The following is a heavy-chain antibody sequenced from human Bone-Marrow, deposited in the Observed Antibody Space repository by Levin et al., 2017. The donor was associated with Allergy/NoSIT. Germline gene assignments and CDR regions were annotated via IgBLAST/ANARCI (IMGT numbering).Heavy chain of an antibody. CDR3: AKVLEQLVHNWFDP. CDR1: GFTFSSYA. CDR2: ISGSGGST. D-gene: IGHD6-6*01. V-gene: IGHV3-23*01. Sequence: GESLKISCAASGFTFSSYAMSWVRQAPGKGLEWVSAISGSGGSTYYADSVKGRFTISRDNSKNTLYLQMNSLRAEDTAVYYCAKVLEQLVHNWFDPWGQGTLVTVSS. J-gene: IGHJ5*02.